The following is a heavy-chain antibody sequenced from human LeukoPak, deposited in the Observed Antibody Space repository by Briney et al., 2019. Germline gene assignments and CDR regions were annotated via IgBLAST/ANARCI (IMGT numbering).Heavy chain of an antibody. CDR2: INPNSGVT. CDR1: GYTFTGYY. J-gene: IGHJ4*02. CDR3: ARYYYGSGSYYYFDY. D-gene: IGHD3-10*01. V-gene: IGHV1-2*02. Sequence: ASVKVSCKASGYTFTGYYIHWVRQAPGQGLEWMGWINPNSGVTHYPQKFQGRVTMTRDTSIRTAYMEVSSLRSDDTAVYYCARYYYGSGSYYYFDYWGQGTLVTVSS.